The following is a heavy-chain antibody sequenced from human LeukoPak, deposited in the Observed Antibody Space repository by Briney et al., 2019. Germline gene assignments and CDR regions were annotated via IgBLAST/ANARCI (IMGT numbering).Heavy chain of an antibody. V-gene: IGHV1-2*02. CDR1: GYTFTGYY. CDR3: ARDWDIVVVVAAFGFDP. Sequence: GASVKVSCKASGYTFTGYYMHWVRQAPGQGLEWMGWINPNSGGTNYAQKFQGRVTMTRDTSISTAYMELSRLRSDDTAVYYCARDWDIVVVVAAFGFDPWGQGTLVTVSS. D-gene: IGHD2-15*01. J-gene: IGHJ5*02. CDR2: INPNSGGT.